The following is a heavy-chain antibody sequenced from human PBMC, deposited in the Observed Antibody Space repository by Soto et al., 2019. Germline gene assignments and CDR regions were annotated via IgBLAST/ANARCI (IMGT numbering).Heavy chain of an antibody. CDR3: ARTTDVPNTLRSRYFFDY. Sequence: SETLSLTCSVSGGSVSNKTYYWSWIRQPPGKRLEWIGYLDYSGTTNYNPSLKSRVTISVDLSKNQFSMRLSSVTTADTALDYCARTTDVPNTLRSRYFFDYWGQGTLVTVSS. D-gene: IGHD4-17*01. V-gene: IGHV4-61*01. CDR1: GGSVSNKTYY. J-gene: IGHJ4*02. CDR2: LDYSGTT.